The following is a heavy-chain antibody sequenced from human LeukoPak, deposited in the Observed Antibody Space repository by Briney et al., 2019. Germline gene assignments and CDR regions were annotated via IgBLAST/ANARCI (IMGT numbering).Heavy chain of an antibody. CDR2: IYYSGTT. CDR1: GGSISNSSYY. V-gene: IGHV4-39*02. Sequence: SETLSLSCTVSGGSISNSSYYWGWIRQPPGKGLEWIGSIYYSGTTYYNPSLKSRVTMTRDTSTSTVYMELSSLRSEDTAVYYCARVPIVVVVAVKGGFDPWGQGTLVTVSS. J-gene: IGHJ5*02. D-gene: IGHD2-15*01. CDR3: ARVPIVVVVAVKGGFDP.